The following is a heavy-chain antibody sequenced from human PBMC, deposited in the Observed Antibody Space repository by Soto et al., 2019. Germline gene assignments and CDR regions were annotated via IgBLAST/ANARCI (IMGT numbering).Heavy chain of an antibody. CDR1: GYSFTSDV. J-gene: IGHJ4*02. CDR2: MNPNSGNT. CDR3: ARAHVTQACSGGSCYALAY. V-gene: IGHV1-8*01. D-gene: IGHD2-15*01. Sequence: QVQLVQSGAEVKKPGASVKVSCKTSGYSFTSDVNWVRQATGQGLEWMGWMNPNSGNTGYAQKFQGRITLTRETSIRTAYMELSSLRSEDTAVYYCARAHVTQACSGGSCYALAYWGQGTLVTVSS.